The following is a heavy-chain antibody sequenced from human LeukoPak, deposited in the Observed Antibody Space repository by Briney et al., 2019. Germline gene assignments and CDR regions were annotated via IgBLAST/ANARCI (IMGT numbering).Heavy chain of an antibody. D-gene: IGHD2-21*02. CDR1: GFIFSSYA. CDR2: ISGSGGST. Sequence: GGSLRLSCAASGFIFSSYAMTWVGQAPGKGLEWVSTISGSGGSTYYADSVKGRFTISRDNSKNTLYLQMNNLRAEDTAVYYCAKVVVTAILFRAFDIWGQGTLVTVSS. J-gene: IGHJ4*02. CDR3: AKVVVTAILFRAFDI. V-gene: IGHV3-23*01.